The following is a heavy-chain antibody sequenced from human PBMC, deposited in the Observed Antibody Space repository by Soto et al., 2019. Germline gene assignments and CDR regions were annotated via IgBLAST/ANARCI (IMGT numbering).Heavy chain of an antibody. J-gene: IGHJ4*02. V-gene: IGHV4-34*01. D-gene: IGHD2-2*01. Sequence: SETLSLTCAVYGGSFSGYYWSWIRQPPGKGLEWIGEINHSGSTNYNPSLKSRVTISVDTSKNQFSLKLSSVTAADTAVYYCARGLLRWIRYCSSTSCYVLDYWGQGTLVTVSS. CDR2: INHSGST. CDR3: ARGLLRWIRYCSSTSCYVLDY. CDR1: GGSFSGYY.